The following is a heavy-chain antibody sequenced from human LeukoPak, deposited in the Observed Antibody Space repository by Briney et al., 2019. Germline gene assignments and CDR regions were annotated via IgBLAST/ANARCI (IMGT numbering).Heavy chain of an antibody. CDR2: IKPDGSEK. D-gene: IGHD5-24*01. V-gene: IGHV3-7*01. CDR3: AREGDGRTYY. J-gene: IGHJ4*02. CDR1: GITFGSYW. Sequence: GGSLRLSCAASGITFGSYWMDWVRQAPGKGLEWVGNIKPDGSEKYYVGSVRGRFTISRDNAKNSLYLQMNSLRADDTAVYYCAREGDGRTYYWGQGTLVTVSS.